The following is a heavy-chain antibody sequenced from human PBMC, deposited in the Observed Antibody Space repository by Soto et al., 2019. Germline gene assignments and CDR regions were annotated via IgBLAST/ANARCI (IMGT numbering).Heavy chain of an antibody. Sequence: PGESLKISCKGFGYNFATNWIGWVRQMPGKGLEWMGIIWPGDSDTRYNPSFQGHVTFSADKSISTAYLHLNSLKASDTAMYYCERIRDYAAGLDVWGQGTTVTVSS. D-gene: IGHD3-16*01. CDR3: ERIRDYAAGLDV. CDR1: GYNFATNW. CDR2: IWPGDSDT. J-gene: IGHJ6*02. V-gene: IGHV5-51*01.